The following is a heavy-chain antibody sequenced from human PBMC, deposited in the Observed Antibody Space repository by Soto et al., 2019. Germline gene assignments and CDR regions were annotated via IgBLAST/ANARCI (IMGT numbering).Heavy chain of an antibody. Sequence: SETLSLTCTVSGGSISSSSYYWGWIRQPPGKGLEWIGSIYYSGSTYYNPSLKSRVTISVDTSKNQFSLKLSSVTAADTAVYYCASNLWFGEYNWFDPWGQGTLVTVSS. J-gene: IGHJ5*02. V-gene: IGHV4-39*07. CDR3: ASNLWFGEYNWFDP. D-gene: IGHD3-10*01. CDR1: GGSISSSSYY. CDR2: IYYSGST.